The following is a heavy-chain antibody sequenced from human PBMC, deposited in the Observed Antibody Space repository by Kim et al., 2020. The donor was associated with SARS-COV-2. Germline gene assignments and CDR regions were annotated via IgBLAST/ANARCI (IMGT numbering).Heavy chain of an antibody. CDR2: IIPILGIA. J-gene: IGHJ4*02. Sequence: SVKVSCKASGGTFSSYAISWVRQAPGQGLEWMGRIIPILGIANYAQKFQGRVTITADKSTSTAYMELSSLRSEDTAVYYCARGGTIFGVAFDYWGQGTLVTVSS. CDR1: GGTFSSYA. V-gene: IGHV1-69*04. CDR3: ARGGTIFGVAFDY. D-gene: IGHD3-3*01.